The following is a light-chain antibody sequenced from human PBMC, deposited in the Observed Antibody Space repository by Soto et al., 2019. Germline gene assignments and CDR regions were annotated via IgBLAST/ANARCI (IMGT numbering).Light chain of an antibody. CDR1: QSIDSW. Sequence: DIQMTQSPSTLSASVGDRVTITCRASQSIDSWLAWYQQKPGKAPRLLISYASSLKSGVPSRFSGSGSGTEFTLTISSLQPDDFATYYCQKYNHYFGPGTKVDIK. V-gene: IGKV1-5*01. CDR3: QKYNHY. J-gene: IGKJ3*01. CDR2: YAS.